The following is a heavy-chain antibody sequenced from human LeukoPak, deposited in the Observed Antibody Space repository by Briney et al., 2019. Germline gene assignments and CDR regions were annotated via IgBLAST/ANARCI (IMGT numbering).Heavy chain of an antibody. J-gene: IGHJ6*04. V-gene: IGHV3-23*01. CDR1: GFTFTNYA. CDR2: ISGSGRGGRT. Sequence: GGSLRLSCAASGFTFTNYAMSWVRQAPGKGLEWVSNISGSGRGGRTYYADSVKGRFTISRDNSKNTLYLQMNSLRAEDTAVYYCAELGITMIGGVWGKGTTVTISS. CDR3: AELGITMIGGV. D-gene: IGHD3-10*02.